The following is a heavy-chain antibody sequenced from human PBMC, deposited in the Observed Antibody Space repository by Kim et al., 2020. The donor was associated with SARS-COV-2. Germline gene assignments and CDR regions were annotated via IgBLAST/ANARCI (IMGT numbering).Heavy chain of an antibody. D-gene: IGHD3-22*01. J-gene: IGHJ4*01. V-gene: IGHV3-23*01. CDR1: GFTFSSYA. Sequence: GGSLRLSCAASGFTFSSYATFWVRQAPGKGLEWVSAMTGTGGSTYYADSVKGRFTISRDNSKNTLYLQMNSLRDEDTALYYFARGSGYYDYWGQVTIVTVSS. CDR3: ARGSGYYDY. CDR2: MTGTGGST.